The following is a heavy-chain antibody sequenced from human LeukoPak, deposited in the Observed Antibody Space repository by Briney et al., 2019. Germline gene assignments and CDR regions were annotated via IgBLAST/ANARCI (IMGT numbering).Heavy chain of an antibody. J-gene: IGHJ4*02. CDR3: AKESYYYDIRGVFDY. Sequence: GGSLRLSCAASGFTFDDYAMHWVRQAPGKGLEWVSGISWNSGSIGYADSVKGRFTISRDNAKNSLYLQMNSLRAEDTALYYCAKESYYYDIRGVFDYWGQGTLVTVSS. CDR2: ISWNSGSI. CDR1: GFTFDDYA. D-gene: IGHD3-22*01. V-gene: IGHV3-9*01.